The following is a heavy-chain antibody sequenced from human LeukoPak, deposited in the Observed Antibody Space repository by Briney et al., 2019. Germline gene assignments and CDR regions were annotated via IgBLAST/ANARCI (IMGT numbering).Heavy chain of an antibody. D-gene: IGHD1-26*01. V-gene: IGHV1-24*01. Sequence: GASVKVSCKVSGYTLTELSMHWVRQAPGKGLEWMGGSDPEDGETIYAQKFQGRVTMTEDTSTDTAYMELSSLRSEDTAVYYCATLSQVGATVDYWGQGTLVTVSS. CDR3: ATLSQVGATVDY. CDR2: SDPEDGET. CDR1: GYTLTELS. J-gene: IGHJ4*02.